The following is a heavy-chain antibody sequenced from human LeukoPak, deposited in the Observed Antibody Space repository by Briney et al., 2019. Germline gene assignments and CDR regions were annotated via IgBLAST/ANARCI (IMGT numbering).Heavy chain of an antibody. J-gene: IGHJ4*02. Sequence: ASVKVSCKASGYTFTSYAMHWVRQAPGQRLAWMGWINAGNGNKKYSHKFQGRVTITRDTSASTPYVALSSLRSEHTAVHYCARAKSSVLLWFGELYYWRQGTLVTVSS. CDR2: INAGNGNK. D-gene: IGHD3-10*01. V-gene: IGHV1-3*01. CDR1: GYTFTSYA. CDR3: ARAKSSVLLWFGELYY.